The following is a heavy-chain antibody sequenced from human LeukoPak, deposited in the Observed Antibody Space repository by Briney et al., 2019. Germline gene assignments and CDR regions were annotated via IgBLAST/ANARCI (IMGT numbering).Heavy chain of an antibody. CDR2: IYYSGST. CDR3: ARRITAATVWFDP. D-gene: IGHD2-15*01. CDR1: GGSISSSSYY. V-gene: IGHV4-39*01. Sequence: SETLSLTCTVSGGSISSSSYYWGWVRQPPGEGLEWIGSIYYSGSTYYHPSLNSRITISVDTSKNQFPLKLSSVTAADTAVYYCARRITAATVWFDPWGQGTLVTVSS. J-gene: IGHJ5*02.